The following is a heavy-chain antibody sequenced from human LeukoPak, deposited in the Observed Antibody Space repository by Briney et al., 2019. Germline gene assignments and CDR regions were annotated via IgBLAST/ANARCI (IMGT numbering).Heavy chain of an antibody. CDR2: INLNSGGT. J-gene: IGHJ4*02. CDR1: GYTFTGYY. Sequence: ASVKVSCKASGYTFTGYYMHWVRQAPGQGLEWMGWINLNSGGTNYAQKFQGRVTMTRDTSISTAYMELSRLRSDDTAVYYCARGGFSGSGYYLYWGQGTLVTVSS. V-gene: IGHV1-2*02. D-gene: IGHD3-3*01. CDR3: ARGGFSGSGYYLY.